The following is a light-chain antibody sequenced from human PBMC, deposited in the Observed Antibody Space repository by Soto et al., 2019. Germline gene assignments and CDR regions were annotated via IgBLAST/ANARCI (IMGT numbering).Light chain of an antibody. CDR2: QDN. CDR1: KLGDKY. Sequence: SYELTQPPSVSVSPGQTASITCSGDKLGDKYACWYQQKPGQSPVRVIYQDNKRPSGIPERFSGSNSGNTATLTITGTHAMDEADYYCQAWDSSTVVFGGGTKLTVL. V-gene: IGLV3-1*01. CDR3: QAWDSSTVV. J-gene: IGLJ2*01.